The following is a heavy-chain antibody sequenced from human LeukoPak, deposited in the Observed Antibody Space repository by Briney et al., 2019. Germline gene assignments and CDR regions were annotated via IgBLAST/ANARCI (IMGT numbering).Heavy chain of an antibody. J-gene: IGHJ4*02. Sequence: KSSETLSLTCTVSGGSISSYYWSWIRQPAGKGLEWIGRIYTSGSTNYNPSLKSRVTMSVDTSKNQFSLKLSSVTAADTAVYYCARGNEVGAPGSQDPKSSYYFDYWGQGTLVTVXX. CDR1: GGSISSYY. CDR2: IYTSGST. CDR3: ARGNEVGAPGSQDPKSSYYFDY. V-gene: IGHV4-4*07. D-gene: IGHD1-26*01.